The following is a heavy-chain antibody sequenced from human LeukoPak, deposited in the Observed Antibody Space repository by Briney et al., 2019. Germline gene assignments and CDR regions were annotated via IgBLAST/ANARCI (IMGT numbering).Heavy chain of an antibody. CDR1: GYTFTSYY. D-gene: IGHD2-2*01. CDR2: ISAYNGNT. V-gene: IGHV1-18*04. Sequence: GASVKVSCKASGYTFTSYYMHWVRQAPGQGLEWMGWISAYNGNTNYAQKLQGRVTMTTDTSTSTAYMELRSLRSDDTAVYYCARGDVVVPLDYWGQGTLVTVSS. J-gene: IGHJ4*02. CDR3: ARGDVVVPLDY.